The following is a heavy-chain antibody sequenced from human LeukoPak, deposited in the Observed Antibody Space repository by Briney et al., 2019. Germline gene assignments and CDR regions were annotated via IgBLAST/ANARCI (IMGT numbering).Heavy chain of an antibody. V-gene: IGHV3-9*01. Sequence: GGSLRLSCAASGFTFDDYAMHWVRQAPGKGLEWVSGISWNSGSIGYADSVKGRFTISRDNAKSSLYLQMNSLRAEDTALYYCAKSDFWGQGTLVTVSS. CDR2: ISWNSGSI. J-gene: IGHJ4*02. CDR3: AKSDF. CDR1: GFTFDDYA.